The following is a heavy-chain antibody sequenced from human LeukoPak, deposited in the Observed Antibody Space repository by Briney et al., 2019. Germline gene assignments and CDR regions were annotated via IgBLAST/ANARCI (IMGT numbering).Heavy chain of an antibody. CDR1: GFTFSVYY. CDR3: AREGIVASYFDY. Sequence: KPGGSLRLSCAASGFTFSVYYMSWIRQAPGKGLEWISYISSSSSSTNYADSLKGRFTISRDNARNSLYLQVNSLRAEDTAVYYCAREGIVASYFDYWGQGTLVTVSS. CDR2: ISSSSSST. J-gene: IGHJ4*02. V-gene: IGHV3-11*06. D-gene: IGHD1-26*01.